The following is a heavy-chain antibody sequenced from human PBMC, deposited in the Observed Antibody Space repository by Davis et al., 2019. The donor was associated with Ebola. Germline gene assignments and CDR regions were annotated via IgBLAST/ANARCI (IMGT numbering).Heavy chain of an antibody. Sequence: GESLKISCAASGFTFSSYGMHWVRQAPGKGLEWVGRIKSKTDGGTTDYAAPVKGRFTISRDDSKNTLYLQMNSLKTEDTAVYYCTTDLFPDIVVPDWGQGTLVTVSS. D-gene: IGHD2-2*01. CDR3: TTDLFPDIVVPD. CDR1: GFTFSSYG. J-gene: IGHJ4*02. CDR2: IKSKTDGGTT. V-gene: IGHV3-15*01.